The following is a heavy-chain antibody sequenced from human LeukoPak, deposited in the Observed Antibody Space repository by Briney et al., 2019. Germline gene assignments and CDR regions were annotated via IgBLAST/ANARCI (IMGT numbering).Heavy chain of an antibody. CDR1: GGSISSSNW. V-gene: IGHV4-28*02. D-gene: IGHD4-11*01. CDR2: IYYTGNS. J-gene: IGHJ3*02. CDR3: ARDGVTTVISNDAFDI. Sequence: PSQTLSLTCIVSGGSISSSNWWGWIRQPPGKGLEWIGYIYYTGNSNYNPSLKSQVTMSVDTSKNQFSLKLSSVTAADTAVYYCARDGVTTVISNDAFDIWGQGTMVTVSS.